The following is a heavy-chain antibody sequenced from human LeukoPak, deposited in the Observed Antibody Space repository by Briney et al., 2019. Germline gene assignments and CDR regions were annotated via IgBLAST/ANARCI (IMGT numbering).Heavy chain of an antibody. CDR3: ARVGGYTAMVFNWFDT. D-gene: IGHD5-18*01. CDR2: ISSSGSTR. CDR1: GFTFSSYE. Sequence: GGSLRLSCAASGFTFSSYEMNWVRQAPGKGLEWVSYISSSGSTRYYADSVKGRFTISRDNAKNSLYLQMNSLRAEDTAVYYCARVGGYTAMVFNWFDTWGQGTLVTVSS. V-gene: IGHV3-48*03. J-gene: IGHJ5*02.